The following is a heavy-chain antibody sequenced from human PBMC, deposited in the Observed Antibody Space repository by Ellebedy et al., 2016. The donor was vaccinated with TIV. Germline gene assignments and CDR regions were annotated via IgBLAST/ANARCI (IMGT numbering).Heavy chain of an antibody. V-gene: IGHV5-51*01. CDR3: ARSLVGPSYGMDV. D-gene: IGHD1-26*01. J-gene: IGHJ6*02. Sequence: GESLKISXKGSGYSFTSYWIGWVRQMPGKGLEWMGIIYPGDSDTRYSPSFQGHVTISADKSISTAYLQWSSLKASYTAMYYCARSLVGPSYGMDVWGQGTTVTVSS. CDR1: GYSFTSYW. CDR2: IYPGDSDT.